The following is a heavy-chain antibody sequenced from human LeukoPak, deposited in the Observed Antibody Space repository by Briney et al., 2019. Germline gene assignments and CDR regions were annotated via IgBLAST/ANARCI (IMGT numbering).Heavy chain of an antibody. CDR3: ARDPNLNYYDSSGHLDY. CDR2: ISSSGSTI. D-gene: IGHD3-22*01. J-gene: IGHJ4*02. V-gene: IGHV3-11*04. CDR1: GFTFSDYY. Sequence: GGSLRLSCAASGFTFSDYYMSWIRQAPGKGLEWVSYISSSGSTIYYADSVKGRFTISRDNAKNSLYLQMNSLRAEDTAVYYCARDPNLNYYDSSGHLDYWGQGTLVTVSS.